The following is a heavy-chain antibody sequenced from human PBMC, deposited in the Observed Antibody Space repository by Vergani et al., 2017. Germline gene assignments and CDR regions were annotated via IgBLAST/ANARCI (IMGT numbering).Heavy chain of an antibody. CDR3: ARHHSGLYYYYYYMDV. Sequence: QVQLQESGPGLVKPSETLSLTCTVSGGSISSYYWSWIRQPPGKGLEWIGYIYYSGSTNYNPSLKSRVTISVDTSKNQFSLKLSAVTAADTAVYYCARHHSGLYYYYYYMDVWGKGTTVTVSS. J-gene: IGHJ6*03. CDR2: IYYSGST. D-gene: IGHD1-26*01. CDR1: GGSISSYY. V-gene: IGHV4-59*08.